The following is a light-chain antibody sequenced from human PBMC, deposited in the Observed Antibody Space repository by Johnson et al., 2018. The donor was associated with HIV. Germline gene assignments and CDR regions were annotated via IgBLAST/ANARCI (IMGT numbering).Light chain of an antibody. CDR2: DNN. J-gene: IGLJ1*01. CDR1: SSNVGNNY. Sequence: QSVLTQPPSVSAAPGQKVTISCSGSSSNVGNNYVSWYQCLPGTAPKLLIFDNNKRPSGIPDRFSASKSGTSATLGITGLQTGDEADYYCGTWDSSLSAYVFGTWTKVTVL. CDR3: GTWDSSLSAYV. V-gene: IGLV1-51*01.